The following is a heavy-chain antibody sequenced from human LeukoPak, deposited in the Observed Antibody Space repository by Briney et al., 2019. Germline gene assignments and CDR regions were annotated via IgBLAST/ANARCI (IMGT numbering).Heavy chain of an antibody. Sequence: PSETLSLTCTVSGGSISNDYWSWIRQPPGKGLEWIGYIFYSGSTNYNPSLKSRVTMSVDTSKNQFSLKLSSVTAADTAVYYCARGGGIAVAGTSYWYFDLWGRGTLVTVSS. V-gene: IGHV4-59*01. CDR3: ARGGGIAVAGTSYWYFDL. CDR1: GGSISNDY. J-gene: IGHJ2*01. CDR2: IFYSGST. D-gene: IGHD6-19*01.